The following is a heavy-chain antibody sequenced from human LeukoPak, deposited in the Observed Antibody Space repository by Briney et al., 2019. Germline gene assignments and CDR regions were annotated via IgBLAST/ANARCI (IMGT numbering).Heavy chain of an antibody. CDR1: GFTFSDYW. V-gene: IGHV3-7*01. J-gene: IGHJ4*02. CDR2: IKLDGSEK. CDR3: ARDQVYYGSGSYYNPSDY. D-gene: IGHD3-10*01. Sequence: PGGSLRLSCAASGFTFSDYWMSWVRQAPGKGLECVANIKLDGSEKYYVDSVKGRFTISRDNADDSLYLQMNSLRAEDTAVYYCARDQVYYGSGSYYNPSDYWGQGTLVTVSS.